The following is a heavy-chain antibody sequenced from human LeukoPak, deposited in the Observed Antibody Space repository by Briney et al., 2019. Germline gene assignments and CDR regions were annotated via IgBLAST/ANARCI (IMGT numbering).Heavy chain of an antibody. J-gene: IGHJ4*02. CDR3: ARDMDSSSWYPDY. Sequence: ASVKVSCKASGYTFTNYAVNWVRQAPGQGLEWMGWINTNTGNPTYAQGFTGRFAFSLDTSVSTAYLRISSLKAEDTAVYYCARDMDSSSWYPDYWGQGTLVTVSS. CDR1: GYTFTNYA. CDR2: INTNTGNP. V-gene: IGHV7-4-1*02. D-gene: IGHD6-13*01.